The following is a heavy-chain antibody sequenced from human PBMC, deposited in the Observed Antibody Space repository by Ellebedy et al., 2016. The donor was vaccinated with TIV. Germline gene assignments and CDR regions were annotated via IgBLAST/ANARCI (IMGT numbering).Heavy chain of an antibody. CDR1: GFTFRNAG. CDR3: AKAGGAHLDH. Sequence: GGSLKISCVASGFTFRNAGMHWVRLPPGKGLEWLSFIQFDGNSKSYAASVKGRFTISRDNSKNTLHLQMDSLRPDDTAVYYCAKAGGAHLDHWGQGTLVTVSS. CDR2: IQFDGNSK. J-gene: IGHJ4*02. V-gene: IGHV3-30*02. D-gene: IGHD1-26*01.